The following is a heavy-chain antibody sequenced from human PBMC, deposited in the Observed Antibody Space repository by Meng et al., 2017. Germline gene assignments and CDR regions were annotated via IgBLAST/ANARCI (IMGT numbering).Heavy chain of an antibody. J-gene: IGHJ4*02. CDR2: ISYDGSNK. D-gene: IGHD3-10*01. CDR1: GFTFSSYA. Sequence: QVQLVESGGGVVQPGRSLRLSCAASGFTFSSYATHWVRQAPGKGLEWVAVISYDGSNKYYADSVKGRFTISRDNSKNTLYLQMNSLRAEDTAVYYCASMGYWGQGTLVTASS. V-gene: IGHV3-30*01. CDR3: ASMGY.